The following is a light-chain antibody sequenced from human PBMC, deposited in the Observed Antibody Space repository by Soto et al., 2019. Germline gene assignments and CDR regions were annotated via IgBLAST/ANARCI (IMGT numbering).Light chain of an antibody. Sequence: QSVLTQPPSASGTPGQRVTISCSGSSSNIGSNYVYWYQQLPGTAPKLLIYSNNQRPSGVPDRFSGSKSGTSASLAISGLRSEDEADYYCAAWDDSLSGRGVVFGGGTKLTV. CDR3: AAWDDSLSGRGVV. CDR2: SNN. J-gene: IGLJ2*01. V-gene: IGLV1-47*02. CDR1: SSNIGSNY.